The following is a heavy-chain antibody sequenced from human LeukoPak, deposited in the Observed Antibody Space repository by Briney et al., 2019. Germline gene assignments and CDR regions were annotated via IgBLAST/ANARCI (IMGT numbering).Heavy chain of an antibody. J-gene: IGHJ4*02. V-gene: IGHV4-34*01. CDR1: SGSFSGNY. CDR3: ARENYDILTGYYNYFDY. CDR2: INHSGST. D-gene: IGHD3-9*01. Sequence: PSETLSLTCDVYSGSFSGNYWSWIRQPPGKGLEWIGEINHSGSTNYNPSLKSRVTISVDTSKNQFSLKLSSVTAADTAVYYCARENYDILTGYYNYFDYWGQGTLVTVSS.